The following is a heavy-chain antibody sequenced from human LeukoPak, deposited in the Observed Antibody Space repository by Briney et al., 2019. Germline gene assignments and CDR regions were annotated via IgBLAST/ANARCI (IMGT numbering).Heavy chain of an antibody. V-gene: IGHV1-46*01. J-gene: IGHJ3*02. CDR1: GYTFTSYY. CDR2: INPSGGST. D-gene: IGHD6-19*01. Sequence: ASVKVSCKASGYTFTSYYMHWVRQAPGQGLEWMGIINPSGGSTSYAQKFQGRVTMTRDMSTSTVYMELSSLRSEDTAVYYCARVRGYSSGWYPSGDAFDIWGQGTMVTVSS. CDR3: ARVRGYSSGWYPSGDAFDI.